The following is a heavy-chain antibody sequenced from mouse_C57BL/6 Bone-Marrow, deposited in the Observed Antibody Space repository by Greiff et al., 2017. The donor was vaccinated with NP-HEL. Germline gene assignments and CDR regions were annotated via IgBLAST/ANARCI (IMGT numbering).Heavy chain of an antibody. CDR2: IYPGSGNT. Sequence: QVQLQQSGAELVRPGASVKLSCKASGYTFTDYYINWVKQRPGQGLEWIARIYPGSGNTYYNEKFKGKATLTAEKSSSTAYMQLSSLTSEDSAVYFCARLGRITTVVGYAMDYWGQGTSVTVSS. V-gene: IGHV1-76*01. J-gene: IGHJ4*01. CDR3: ARLGRITTVVGYAMDY. D-gene: IGHD1-1*01. CDR1: GYTFTDYY.